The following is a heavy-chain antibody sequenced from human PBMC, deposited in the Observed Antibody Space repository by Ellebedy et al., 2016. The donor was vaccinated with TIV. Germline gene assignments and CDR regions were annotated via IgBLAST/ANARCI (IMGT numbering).Heavy chain of an antibody. Sequence: GGSLRLSCGSSGFSFRSYWMTWVRQAPGKGLEWVANINQGGSERHYVDSVKGRFTISRDNAKNELYLEMNSLRAEDTAVYYCATDGSYGDYLTPAHAFEIWGQGTVVAVSS. J-gene: IGHJ3*02. CDR1: GFSFRSYW. D-gene: IGHD4-17*01. V-gene: IGHV3-7*01. CDR3: ATDGSYGDYLTPAHAFEI. CDR2: INQGGSER.